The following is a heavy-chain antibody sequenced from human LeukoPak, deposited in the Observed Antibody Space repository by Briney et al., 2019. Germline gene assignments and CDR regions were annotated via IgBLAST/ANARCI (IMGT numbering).Heavy chain of an antibody. CDR2: ISAYNGNT. Sequence: ASVKVSYKASGYTFTSYGISWVRQAPGQGLEWMGWISAYNGNTNYAQKLQGRVTMTTDTSTSTAYMELRSLRSDDTAVYYCARDLGFTLKLRCGGYWGQGTLVTVSS. V-gene: IGHV1-18*01. J-gene: IGHJ4*02. CDR1: GYTFTSYG. CDR3: ARDLGFTLKLRCGGY. D-gene: IGHD2-21*01.